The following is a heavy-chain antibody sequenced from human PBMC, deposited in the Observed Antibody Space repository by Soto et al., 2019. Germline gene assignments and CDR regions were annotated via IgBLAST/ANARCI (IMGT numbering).Heavy chain of an antibody. CDR1: GYSFSRYW. V-gene: IGHV5-10-1*01. CDR2: IDPSDSYT. D-gene: IGHD3-22*01. J-gene: IGHJ6*02. Sequence: RGALKISCKGSGYSFSRYWISWGRQMPRKSPEWMGRIDPSDSYTNYSPSFQGHVTISADKSISTAYLQWSSLKASDTAMYYCARRLYYYDSSGSPRYGMDVWGQGTTVTVSS. CDR3: ARRLYYYDSSGSPRYGMDV.